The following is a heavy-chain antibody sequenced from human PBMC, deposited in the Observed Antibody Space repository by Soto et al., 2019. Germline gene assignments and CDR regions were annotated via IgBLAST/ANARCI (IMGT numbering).Heavy chain of an antibody. CDR1: GLSFSDSG. V-gene: IGHV3-73*01. CDR3: ARAYSGRLPRRADYYFAMDV. CDR2: IRTKSNHYAT. Sequence: GGSLRLSCAASGLSFSDSGIHWVRQASGKGLEWVGRIRTKSNHYATAYAASVKGRFTISRDDSRNTAYLQMNSLRAEDTAVYYCARAYSGRLPRRADYYFAMDVWGQGTTVTVSS. J-gene: IGHJ6*02. D-gene: IGHD2-15*01.